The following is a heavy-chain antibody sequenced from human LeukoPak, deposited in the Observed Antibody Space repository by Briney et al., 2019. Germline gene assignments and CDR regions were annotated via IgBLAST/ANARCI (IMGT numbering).Heavy chain of an antibody. V-gene: IGHV4-34*01. D-gene: IGHD5-24*01. CDR1: GGSFSGYY. CDR3: ARQAGYNYFDY. J-gene: IGHJ4*02. CDR2: INHSGST. Sequence: PSETLSLTCAVYGGSFSGYYWSWTRQPPGKGLEWIGEINHSGSTNYNPSLKSRVTISVDTSKNQFSLKLSSVTAADTAVYYCARQAGYNYFDYWGQGTLVTVSS.